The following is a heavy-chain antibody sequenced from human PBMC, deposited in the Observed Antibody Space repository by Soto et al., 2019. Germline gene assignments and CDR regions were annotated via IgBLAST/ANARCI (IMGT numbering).Heavy chain of an antibody. CDR3: AYSSTPFDS. D-gene: IGHD6-13*01. CDR1: GFTFSSYA. J-gene: IGHJ4*02. Sequence: EVQLLESGGGLVQPGGSLRLSCAASGFTFSSYAMSWVRQAPGKGLEWVSAISGSGGSTYYADSVKGRFTSSRDNSKNTLYPQMNSLRAEDTAGYCCAYSSTPFDSWGQGTLVTVSS. V-gene: IGHV3-23*01. CDR2: ISGSGGST.